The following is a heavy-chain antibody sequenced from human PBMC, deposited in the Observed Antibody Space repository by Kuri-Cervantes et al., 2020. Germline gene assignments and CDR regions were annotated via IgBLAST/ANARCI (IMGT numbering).Heavy chain of an antibody. CDR2: IYTSGST. J-gene: IGHJ4*02. V-gene: IGHV4-61*02. CDR1: GGSISSSSYY. D-gene: IGHD1-26*01. CDR3: ARGYRGLLTYYFDY. Sequence: SETLSLTCTVSGGSISSSSYYWSWIRQPAGKGLEWIGRIYTSGSTNYNPSLKSRVTMSVDTSKNQFSLKLSSVTAADTAVYYCARGYRGLLTYYFDYWGQGTLVTVSS.